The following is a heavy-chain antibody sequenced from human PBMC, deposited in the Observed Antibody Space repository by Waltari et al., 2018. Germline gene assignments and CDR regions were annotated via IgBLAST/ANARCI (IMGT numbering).Heavy chain of an antibody. V-gene: IGHV4-59*01. CDR2: IYYRGST. CDR3: ARGDGYDGSTDY. Sequence: QVQLQESGPGLVKPSETLSLTCTVSGGSISSYYWSWIRQPPGKGLEWIGYIYYRGSTNYNPSLKSRVTISVDTSKNQFSLKLSSVTAADTAVYYCARGDGYDGSTDYWGQGTLVTVSS. J-gene: IGHJ4*02. D-gene: IGHD5-12*01. CDR1: GGSISSYY.